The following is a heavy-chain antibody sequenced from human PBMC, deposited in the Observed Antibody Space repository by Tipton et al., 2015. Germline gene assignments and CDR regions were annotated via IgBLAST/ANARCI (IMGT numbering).Heavy chain of an antibody. CDR3: VKDGYYYDSGGYSPLDY. V-gene: IGHV3-64D*08. CDR1: GFTLSRYA. J-gene: IGHJ4*02. Sequence: GSLRLSCSAAGFTLSRYAMNWVRQAPGKGLEYVSGISSNGYNTHYADSVKGRFTISRDNSKNTLYLQMSSLRAEDTAVYYCVKDGYYYDSGGYSPLDYWGQGTLVTVSS. D-gene: IGHD3-22*01. CDR2: ISSNGYNT.